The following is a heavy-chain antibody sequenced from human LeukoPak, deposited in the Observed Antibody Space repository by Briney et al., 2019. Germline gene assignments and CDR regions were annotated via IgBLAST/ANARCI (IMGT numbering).Heavy chain of an antibody. Sequence: GASVKVSCKASGYTFTSYAMHWVRQAPGQRLEWMGWIDAGNGNTNYAQKLQGRVTMTTDTSTSTAYMELRSLRSDDTAVYYCAREGRIMITFGGVIPKDGFDYWGQGTLVTVSS. J-gene: IGHJ4*02. CDR2: IDAGNGNT. D-gene: IGHD3-16*02. CDR1: GYTFTSYA. CDR3: AREGRIMITFGGVIPKDGFDY. V-gene: IGHV1-3*01.